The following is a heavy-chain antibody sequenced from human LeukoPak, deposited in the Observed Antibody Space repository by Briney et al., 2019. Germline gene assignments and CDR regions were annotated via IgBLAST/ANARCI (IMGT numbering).Heavy chain of an antibody. CDR1: GYTFTSYD. V-gene: IGHV1-8*01. Sequence: ASVKVSCKASGYTFTSYDINWVRQATGQGLEWMGWMNPNSGNTGYAQKLQGRVTMTTDTSTSTAYMELRSLRSDDTAVYYCARDVERLVVAEEESFDYWGQGTLVTVSS. J-gene: IGHJ4*02. CDR3: ARDVERLVVAEEESFDY. CDR2: MNPNSGNT. D-gene: IGHD2-15*01.